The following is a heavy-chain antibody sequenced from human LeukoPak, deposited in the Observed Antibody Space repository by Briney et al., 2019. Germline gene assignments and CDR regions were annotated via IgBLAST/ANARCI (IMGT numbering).Heavy chain of an antibody. J-gene: IGHJ4*02. CDR3: AKDRGFGVFFQYYFDY. Sequence: GGTLRLSCAASGFTFSSYGMSWVRQAPGKGLEWVSAISGSGGSTYYADSVKGRFTISRDNSKNTLYAQMNSLRAEDTAVYYCAKDRGFGVFFQYYFDYWGQGTLVTVSS. CDR2: ISGSGGST. CDR1: GFTFSSYG. V-gene: IGHV3-23*01. D-gene: IGHD3-10*01.